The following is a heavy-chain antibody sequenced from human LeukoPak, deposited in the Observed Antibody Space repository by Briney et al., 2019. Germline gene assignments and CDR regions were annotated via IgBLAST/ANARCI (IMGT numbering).Heavy chain of an antibody. V-gene: IGHV3-53*01. D-gene: IGHD2-15*01. J-gene: IGHJ6*02. CDR1: GFTVSSTY. CDR3: ASGLRDIPGADHYFYYGMEV. Sequence: GGSLRLSCAASGFTVSSTYMSWVRQSPGKGLEWVSVVYKDGKMFYIDSVKGRFAISRDTSKNSLFLQMNSLRVEDTAVYYCASGLRDIPGADHYFYYGMEVWGQGTTVTVSS. CDR2: VYKDGKM.